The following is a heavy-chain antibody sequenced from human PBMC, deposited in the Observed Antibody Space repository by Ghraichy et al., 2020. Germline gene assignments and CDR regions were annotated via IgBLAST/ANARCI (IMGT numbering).Heavy chain of an antibody. CDR2: IKQDGSEK. Sequence: GGSLRLSCAASGFTFSTYWMSWVRQAPGKGLEWVANIKQDGSEKYYVDSVKGRFTISRDNAKNSLYLQMNSLRAEDTAVYYCARVWETMVRGVIYYFDYWGQGTLVTVSS. V-gene: IGHV3-7*01. D-gene: IGHD3-10*01. CDR1: GFTFSTYW. J-gene: IGHJ4*02. CDR3: ARVWETMVRGVIYYFDY.